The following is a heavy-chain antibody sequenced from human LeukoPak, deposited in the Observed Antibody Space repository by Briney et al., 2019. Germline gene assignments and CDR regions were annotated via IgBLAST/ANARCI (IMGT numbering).Heavy chain of an antibody. CDR3: ARGLTMIVVAMGY. Sequence: GASVKVSCKASGYTFTGYYMHWVRQAPGQGLEWMGWINPNSGGTNYAQKFQGRVTMTRDTSISTAYMELSRLRSDDTAVYYCARGLTMIVVAMGYWGQGTLVTVSS. CDR2: INPNSGGT. V-gene: IGHV1-2*02. CDR1: GYTFTGYY. J-gene: IGHJ4*02. D-gene: IGHD3-22*01.